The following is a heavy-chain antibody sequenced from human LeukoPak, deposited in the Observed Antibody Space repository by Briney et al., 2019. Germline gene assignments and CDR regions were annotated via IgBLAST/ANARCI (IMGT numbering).Heavy chain of an antibody. CDR3: ARSRIAVAANDAFDI. Sequence: GGSLRLSCAASGFTFSSYEMNWVRQAPGKGLERVSYIRSSGSTIYYADSVKGRFTISRDNAKNSLYLQMNSLRAEDTAVYYCARSRIAVAANDAFDIWGQGTMVTVSS. CDR1: GFTFSSYE. V-gene: IGHV3-48*03. D-gene: IGHD6-19*01. J-gene: IGHJ3*02. CDR2: IRSSGSTI.